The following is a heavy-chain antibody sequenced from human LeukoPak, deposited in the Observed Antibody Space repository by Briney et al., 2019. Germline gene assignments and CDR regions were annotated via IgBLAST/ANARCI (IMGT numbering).Heavy chain of an antibody. Sequence: GASVKVSCKASGGTFSSYAISWVRQAPGQGLDWMGRIIPILGIANYAQKFQDRVTITADKSTSTAYMELSSLRSEDTAVYYCARGSYLSWNYWGQGTLVTVSS. D-gene: IGHD1-26*01. J-gene: IGHJ4*02. CDR2: IIPILGIA. CDR3: ARGSYLSWNY. CDR1: GGTFSSYA. V-gene: IGHV1-69*04.